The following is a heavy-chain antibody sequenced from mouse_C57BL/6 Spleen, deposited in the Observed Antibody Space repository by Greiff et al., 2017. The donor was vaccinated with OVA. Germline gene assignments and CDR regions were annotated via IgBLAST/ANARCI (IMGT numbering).Heavy chain of an antibody. V-gene: IGHV5-4*01. J-gene: IGHJ1*03. D-gene: IGHD1-1*01. CDR3: ARDYYGSSGYFDV. CDR2: ISDGGSYT. Sequence: EVQGVESGGGLVKPGGSLKLSCAASGFTFSSYAMSWVRQTPEKRLEWVATISDGGSYTYYPDNVKGRFTISRDNAKNNLYLQMSHLKSEDTAMYYCARDYYGSSGYFDVWGTGTTVTVSS. CDR1: GFTFSSYA.